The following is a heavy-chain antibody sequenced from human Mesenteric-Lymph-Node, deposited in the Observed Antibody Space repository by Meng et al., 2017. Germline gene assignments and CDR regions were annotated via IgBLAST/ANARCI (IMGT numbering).Heavy chain of an antibody. D-gene: IGHD6-19*01. CDR3: ARAYSSGWFTMSVWFDP. Sequence: AQRKEAGPGLVKPSETLSLTCTVSGGSISSYYWSWIRQPPGKGLEWIGYIYYSGSTNYNPSLKSRVTISVDTSKNQFSLKLSSVTAADTAVYYCARAYSSGWFTMSVWFDPWGQGTLVTVSS. CDR1: GGSISSYY. CDR2: IYYSGST. J-gene: IGHJ5*02. V-gene: IGHV4-59*01.